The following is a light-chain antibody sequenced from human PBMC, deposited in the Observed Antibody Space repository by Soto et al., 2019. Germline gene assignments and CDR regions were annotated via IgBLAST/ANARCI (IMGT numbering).Light chain of an antibody. Sequence: QSVLTQPPSASGTPGQRVTLSCSGSSSNIGSYPVNWYQQLPGKAPKLLIYYDDLLPSGVSDRFSGSKSGTSASLAISGLQSEDEADYYCAAWDDSLNGWVFGGGTKVTVL. CDR1: SSNIGSYP. V-gene: IGLV1-36*01. CDR2: YDD. J-gene: IGLJ3*02. CDR3: AAWDDSLNGWV.